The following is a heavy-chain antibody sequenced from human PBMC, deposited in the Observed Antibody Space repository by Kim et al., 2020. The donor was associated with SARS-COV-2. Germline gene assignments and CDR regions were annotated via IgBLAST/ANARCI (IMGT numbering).Heavy chain of an antibody. CDR3: ARDKGGGSNNWFDP. D-gene: IGHD2-15*01. CDR2: IFYSGST. CDR1: GGSISSYY. Sequence: SETLSLTCTVSGGSISSYYWSWIRQPPGKGLEWIGYIFYSGSTNYNPSLKSRVTISVDTSKNQFSLKLSSVTAADRAVYYCARDKGGGSNNWFDPWGQGTLVTVSA. J-gene: IGHJ5*02. V-gene: IGHV4-59*13.